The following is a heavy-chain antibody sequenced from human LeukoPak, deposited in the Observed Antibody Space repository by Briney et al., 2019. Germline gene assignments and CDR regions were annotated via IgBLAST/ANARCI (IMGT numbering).Heavy chain of an antibody. CDR2: IRYYGSNK. CDR3: AKDRTRLGYCSGGSCYPGYYFDY. J-gene: IGHJ4*02. V-gene: IGHV3-30*02. Sequence: GGSLRLSCAAPGFTFSSYGMHWVRQAPGKGLELVAVIRYYGSNKYYGDYVKGRITISRDNSKNTLYLQMNSLRAEDTAVYYCAKDRTRLGYCSGGSCYPGYYFDYWGQGTLVTVSS. D-gene: IGHD2-15*01. CDR1: GFTFSSYG.